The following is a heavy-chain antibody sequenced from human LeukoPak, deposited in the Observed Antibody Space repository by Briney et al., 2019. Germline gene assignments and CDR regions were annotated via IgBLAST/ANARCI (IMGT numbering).Heavy chain of an antibody. CDR3: ARDTISWFDP. D-gene: IGHD3-3*01. Sequence: ASVKVSCKASGFTFTGYYMRWVRQAPGQGLEWMGWINPNSGGTNYAQKFQGRVTMTRDTSISTAYMELSRLRSDDMAVYYCARDTISWFDPWGQGTLVTVSS. CDR1: GFTFTGYY. V-gene: IGHV1-2*02. J-gene: IGHJ5*02. CDR2: INPNSGGT.